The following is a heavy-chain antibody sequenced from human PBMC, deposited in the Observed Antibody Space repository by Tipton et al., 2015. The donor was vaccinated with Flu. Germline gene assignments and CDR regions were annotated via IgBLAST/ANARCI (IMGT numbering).Heavy chain of an antibody. J-gene: IGHJ4*02. D-gene: IGHD6-6*01. CDR1: GGSISSYY. V-gene: IGHV4-59*12. CDR2: IYYSGST. Sequence: TLSLTCTVSGGSISSYYWSWIRQPPGKGLEWIGYIYYSGSTNYNPSLKSRVTMSIDTSKNQFSLRLSSVTAADSAVYFCAKGRGAASSSGVFDSWGQGTLVTVSS. CDR3: AKGRGAASSSGVFDS.